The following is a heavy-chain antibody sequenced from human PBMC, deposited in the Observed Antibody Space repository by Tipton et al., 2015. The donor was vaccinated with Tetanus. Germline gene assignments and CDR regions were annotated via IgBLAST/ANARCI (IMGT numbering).Heavy chain of an antibody. Sequence: TLSLTCAVSGVSISTSDWWSWVRQPPGKGLEWIGEIFHDGTTNYNPSLKSRVTISVDKSKSQFSLKLTSVTAADTAVYYCARSYSYCSGGSCYSPYYFDYWGQGTLVSVSS. CDR3: ARSYSYCSGGSCYSPYYFDY. CDR1: GVSISTSDW. J-gene: IGHJ4*02. V-gene: IGHV4-4*02. D-gene: IGHD2-15*01. CDR2: IFHDGTT.